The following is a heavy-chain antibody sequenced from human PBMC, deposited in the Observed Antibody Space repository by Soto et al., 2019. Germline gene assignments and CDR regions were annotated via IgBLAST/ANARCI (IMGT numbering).Heavy chain of an antibody. D-gene: IGHD3-16*01. CDR2: LFYGGT. J-gene: IGHJ4*02. CDR1: SRSMSRNC. V-gene: IGHV4-59*01. Sequence: SSTLSLTCYGWSRSMSRNCCVCIRKSPDKGLEWLGYLFYGGTDYNPSLGGRVSMSVETSKSQFSLKLTSVTVADTAVYYCASYRGALYFESWGPGILVTVSS. CDR3: ASYRGALYFES.